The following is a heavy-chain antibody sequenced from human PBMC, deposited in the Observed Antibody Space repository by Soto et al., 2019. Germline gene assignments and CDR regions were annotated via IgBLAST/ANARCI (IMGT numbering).Heavy chain of an antibody. D-gene: IGHD4-17*01. Sequence: GSLRLSCAASGFTLSSYWINWVRQAPGKGLEWVAPIKQAGSEKNYVDSVKGRFTISRDSAENSVYLQMHSQRAEDTALYYCAASPDYGPQFDFWGQGSLVTVSS. CDR3: AASPDYGPQFDF. CDR1: GFTLSSYW. CDR2: IKQAGSEK. V-gene: IGHV3-7*01. J-gene: IGHJ4*02.